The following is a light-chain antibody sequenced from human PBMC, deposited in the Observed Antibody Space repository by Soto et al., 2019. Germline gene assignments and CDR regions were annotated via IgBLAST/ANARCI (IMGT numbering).Light chain of an antibody. CDR3: QKYNGAPPT. CDR2: AAS. CDR1: QGISKY. Sequence: DIQMTQSPSSLSTSVGDRVTITCRASQGISKYLAWYQQKPGKVPKLLISAASTLQSGVPSRFSGSGSGTDFTLTISSLQPEDVATYYCQKYNGAPPTFGPGTKVDLK. J-gene: IGKJ3*01. V-gene: IGKV1-27*01.